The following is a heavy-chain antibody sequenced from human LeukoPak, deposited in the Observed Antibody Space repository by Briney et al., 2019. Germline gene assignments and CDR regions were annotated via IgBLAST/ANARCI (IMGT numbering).Heavy chain of an antibody. Sequence: SETLSLTCTVSGGSIRGYYWSWIRQPPGKGLEWIGYIYYSGSTNYNPSLRSRVTISVDTSKNQFSLKLSAVTAADTAVYYCARHEFDSGSLPYFDYWGQGILVTVSS. D-gene: IGHD3-10*01. CDR3: ARHEFDSGSLPYFDY. J-gene: IGHJ4*02. CDR1: GGSIRGYY. CDR2: IYYSGST. V-gene: IGHV4-59*08.